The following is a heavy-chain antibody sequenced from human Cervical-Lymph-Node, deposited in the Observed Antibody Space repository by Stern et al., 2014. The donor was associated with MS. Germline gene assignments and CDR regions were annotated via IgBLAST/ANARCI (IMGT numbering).Heavy chain of an antibody. D-gene: IGHD2-2*01. CDR1: GYIFTGYY. CDR3: ARALKYCTSTTCTYYFDY. V-gene: IGHV1-2*06. J-gene: IGHJ4*02. CDR2: IDPNSDGT. Sequence: VQLVESGAEVKTPGASVKVSCRASGYIFTGYYVHWVRQVTGQGLEWVGRIDPNSDGTNYAQKFQDRFTMTRDTSINTAYMELSRLKSGDTAVYYCARALKYCTSTTCTYYFDYWGQGTLVTVSS.